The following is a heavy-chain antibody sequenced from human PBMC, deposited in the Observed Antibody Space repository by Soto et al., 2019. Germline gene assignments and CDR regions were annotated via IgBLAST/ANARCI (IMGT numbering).Heavy chain of an antibody. Sequence: GGSLRLSCAASGFTFSRFAMSWVRQAPGKGLEWVSTIRGGGSDTFYADSVKGRFTISRDNSKNTLSLQMNSLRAEDTAGYYCAKVIAAAGTGYWFDPWGQGTLVTVSS. CDR1: GFTFSRFA. V-gene: IGHV3-23*01. D-gene: IGHD6-13*01. CDR2: IRGGGSDT. CDR3: AKVIAAAGTGYWFDP. J-gene: IGHJ5*02.